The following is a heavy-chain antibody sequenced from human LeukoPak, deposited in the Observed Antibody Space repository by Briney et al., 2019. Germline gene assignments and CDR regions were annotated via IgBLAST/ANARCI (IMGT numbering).Heavy chain of an antibody. Sequence: SETLSLTCAVYGGSFSGYYWSWIRQPPGKGLEWIGEINHSGSTNYNPSLKSRVTISVDTSKNQFSLKLSSVTAADTAGYYCARVPRTTRLDSWGKETLVTVSS. CDR3: ARVPRTTRLDS. J-gene: IGHJ4*02. V-gene: IGHV4-34*01. D-gene: IGHD2-2*01. CDR1: GGSFSGYY. CDR2: INHSGST.